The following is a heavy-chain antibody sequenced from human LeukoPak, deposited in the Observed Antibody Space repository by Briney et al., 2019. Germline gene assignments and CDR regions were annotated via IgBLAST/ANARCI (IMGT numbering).Heavy chain of an antibody. CDR1: GFTFSSYS. CDR2: ISSTSSTI. D-gene: IGHD2-8*02. J-gene: IGHJ5*02. Sequence: PGGSLRLSCSASGFTFSSYSMNWVRQAPGKGLEWVSYISSTSSTIYYADSVKGRFTISRDNAKNSLYLQMNSLRAEDTAVYYCARDTGGRGWFDPWGQGTLVTVSS. CDR3: ARDTGGRGWFDP. V-gene: IGHV3-48*01.